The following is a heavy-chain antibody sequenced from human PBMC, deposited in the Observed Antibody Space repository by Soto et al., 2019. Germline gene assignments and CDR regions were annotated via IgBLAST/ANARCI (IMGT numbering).Heavy chain of an antibody. CDR2: ISYDGSNK. V-gene: IGHV3-30-3*01. CDR3: ARDAVYCTNGVCYPYFDY. J-gene: IGHJ4*02. Sequence: QVQLVESGGGVVQPGRSLRLSCAASGFTFSSYAMHWVRQAPGKGLEWVAVISYDGSNKYYADSVKGRFTISRDNSKNTLYLQMNSLRAEDTAVYYCARDAVYCTNGVCYPYFDYWGQGTLVTVSS. D-gene: IGHD2-8*01. CDR1: GFTFSSYA.